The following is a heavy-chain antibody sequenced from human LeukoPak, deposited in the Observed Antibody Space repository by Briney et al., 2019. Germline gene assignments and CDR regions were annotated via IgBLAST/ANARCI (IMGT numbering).Heavy chain of an antibody. CDR3: ARDGTYYYDSSGYYDDY. D-gene: IGHD3-22*01. V-gene: IGHV3-21*01. J-gene: IGHJ4*02. CDR1: GFTFSRYS. Sequence: GGSLRLSCAASGFTFSRYSMIWVRQAPGKGLEWVSSISSSSSYIYYADSVKGRFTISRDNAKNSLHLQMNSLRAEDTAVYYCARDGTYYYDSSGYYDDYWGQGTLVTVSS. CDR2: ISSSSSYI.